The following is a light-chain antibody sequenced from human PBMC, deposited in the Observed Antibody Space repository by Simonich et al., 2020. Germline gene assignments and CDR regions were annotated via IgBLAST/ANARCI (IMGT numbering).Light chain of an antibody. V-gene: IGLV6-57*03. CDR2: EDN. J-gene: IGLJ3*02. Sequence: NFMLTQHHSVSESPGKTVTISCTRSSGSIASNYVQWYQHRPGSAPTTVIYEDNQRPSGVPDRFSGSIDSSSNSASLTISGLKTEDEADYYCQSYDSSNWVFGGGTKLTVL. CDR1: SGSIASNY. CDR3: QSYDSSNWV.